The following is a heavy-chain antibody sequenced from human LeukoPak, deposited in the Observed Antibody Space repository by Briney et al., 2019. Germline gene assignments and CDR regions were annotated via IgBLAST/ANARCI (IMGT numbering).Heavy chain of an antibody. D-gene: IGHD3-10*01. CDR1: GGSISSYY. CDR2: IYYSGST. Sequence: SETLSLTCTVSGGSISSYYWSWIRQPPGKGLEWIGYIYYSGSTNYNPSLKSRVTISVDTSKNQFSLKLSSVTAADTAVYYCARAADYYGSGLPVYYYATDDWGQGTTVTVSS. V-gene: IGHV4-59*01. CDR3: ARAADYYGSGLPVYYYATDD. J-gene: IGHJ6*02.